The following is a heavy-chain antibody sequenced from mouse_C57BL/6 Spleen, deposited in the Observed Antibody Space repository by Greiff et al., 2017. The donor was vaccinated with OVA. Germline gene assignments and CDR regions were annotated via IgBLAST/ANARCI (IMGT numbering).Heavy chain of an antibody. Sequence: QVQLQQSGAELVRPGASVTLSCKASGYTFTDYEMHWVKQTPVHGLEWIGAIDPETGGTAYNQKSKGKAILTADKSSSTAYMELRSLTSEDSAVYYCTRSRDYWGQGTTLTVSS. D-gene: IGHD3-3*01. V-gene: IGHV1-15*01. CDR3: TRSRDY. CDR2: IDPETGGT. J-gene: IGHJ2*01. CDR1: GYTFTDYE.